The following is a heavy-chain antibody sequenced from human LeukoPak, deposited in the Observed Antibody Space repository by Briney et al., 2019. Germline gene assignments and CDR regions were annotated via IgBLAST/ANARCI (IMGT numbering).Heavy chain of an antibody. V-gene: IGHV4-4*09. CDR2: IYTIGST. CDR3: ARHYSGFWGGPEMVYYMDV. CDR1: GGSISCYY. Sequence: PSETLSLTCTVAGGSISCYYWSWIRQPPGKGLAWIGYIYTIGSTNYNPSLKCRVTITVDTSKNQFSLKLSSVTAADTAVYYCARHYSGFWGGPEMVYYMDVWGKGTTVTVSS. D-gene: IGHD3-3*01. J-gene: IGHJ6*03.